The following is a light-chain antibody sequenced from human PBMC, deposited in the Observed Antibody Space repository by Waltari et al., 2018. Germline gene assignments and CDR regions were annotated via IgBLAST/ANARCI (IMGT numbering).Light chain of an antibody. V-gene: IGKV1-39*01. J-gene: IGKJ1*01. Sequence: DIQMTQSPTSLSASVGDRVTITCRASQSISPYLNWYQQKPGKAPNLLIHTASTLESGVPSRVSGGGSGTEFTLTISSLQPEDSATYFCQQNYSPPWTFGQGTKVEI. CDR2: TAS. CDR3: QQNYSPPWT. CDR1: QSISPY.